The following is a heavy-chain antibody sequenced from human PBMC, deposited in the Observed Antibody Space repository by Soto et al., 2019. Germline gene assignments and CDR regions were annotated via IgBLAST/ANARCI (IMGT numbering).Heavy chain of an antibody. V-gene: IGHV4-4*02. CDR2: IYHSGST. D-gene: IGHD3-10*01. Sequence: SETLSLTCAVSGGSISSSSWWGWVRQPPGKGVEWIGEIYHSGSTNYNPSLKSRVTISVDKSKNQFSLKLSSVTAADTAVYYCARGTITMVRGAGYYYGMDVWGQGTTVTVSS. CDR1: GGSISSSSW. J-gene: IGHJ6*02. CDR3: ARGTITMVRGAGYYYGMDV.